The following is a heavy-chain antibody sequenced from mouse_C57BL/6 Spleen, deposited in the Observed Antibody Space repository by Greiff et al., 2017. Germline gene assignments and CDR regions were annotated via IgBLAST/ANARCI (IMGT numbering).Heavy chain of an antibody. Sequence: QVQLQQPGAELVKPGASVKLSCKASGYTFTSYWMQWVKQRPGQGLEWIGEIDPSDSYTNYNQKFKGKATFTVDTSSSTAYMQRSSLTSEDSADYYCAVEGRGDAMDYWGQGTSVTVSA. CDR1: GYTFTSYW. D-gene: IGHD3-3*01. CDR3: AVEGRGDAMDY. J-gene: IGHJ4*01. V-gene: IGHV1-50*01. CDR2: IDPSDSYT.